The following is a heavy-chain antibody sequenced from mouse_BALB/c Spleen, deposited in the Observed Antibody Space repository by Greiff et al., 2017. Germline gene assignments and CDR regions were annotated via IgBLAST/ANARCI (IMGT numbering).Heavy chain of an antibody. D-gene: IGHD2-4*01. Sequence: EVQLQQSGPELVKPGASVKISCKASGYSFTGYYMHWVKQSHVKSLEWIGRINPYNGATSYNQNFKDKASLTVDKSSSTAYMELHSLTSEDSAVYYCARREGSTMITTRGVGWYFDVWGAGTTVTVSS. CDR1: GYSFTGYY. CDR3: ARREGSTMITTRGVGWYFDV. V-gene: IGHV1-31*01. CDR2: INPYNGAT. J-gene: IGHJ1*01.